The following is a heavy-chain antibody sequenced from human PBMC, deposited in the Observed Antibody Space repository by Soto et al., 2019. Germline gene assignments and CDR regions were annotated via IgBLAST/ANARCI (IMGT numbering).Heavy chain of an antibody. CDR3: AREGRMGTFDY. Sequence: PSEILSLTCAVSGGSIRSGGYYWSWIRQHPGKGLEWIGYFYYSGSTKYNPSLKSRVTILEDTSKNQFSLKLNSVTAADTAVYYCAREGRMGTFDYWGQGALVNVSS. V-gene: IGHV4-61*08. J-gene: IGHJ4*02. CDR1: GGSIRSGGYY. D-gene: IGHD1-1*01. CDR2: FYYSGST.